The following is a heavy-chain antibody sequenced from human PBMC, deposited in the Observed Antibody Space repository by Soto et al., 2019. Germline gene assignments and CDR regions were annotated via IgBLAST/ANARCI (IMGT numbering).Heavy chain of an antibody. CDR3: AKDSWIWSGYNDY. D-gene: IGHD3-3*01. Sequence: QVQLVESGGGVVQPGRSLRLSCAASGFTFSSYGMHWVRQAPGKGLEWVAVISYDGSNKYYADSVKGRFIISRDNSKNTLYLQMNSMRAEDTAVYYCAKDSWIWSGYNDYWGQGTLVTVSS. CDR2: ISYDGSNK. V-gene: IGHV3-30*18. CDR1: GFTFSSYG. J-gene: IGHJ4*02.